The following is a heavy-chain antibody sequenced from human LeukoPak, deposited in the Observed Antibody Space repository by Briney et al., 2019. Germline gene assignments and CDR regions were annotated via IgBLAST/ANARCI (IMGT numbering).Heavy chain of an antibody. CDR3: ARDLRPHY. J-gene: IGHJ4*02. CDR2: INHSGST. V-gene: IGHV4-34*01. CDR1: GGSFSGYY. Sequence: SETLSLTCAVYGGSFSGYYWSWIRQPPGKGLEWIGEINHSGSTNYNPSLKSRVTISVDTSKNQFSLKLSSVTAADTAVYYCARDLRPHYWGQGTLVTVSS.